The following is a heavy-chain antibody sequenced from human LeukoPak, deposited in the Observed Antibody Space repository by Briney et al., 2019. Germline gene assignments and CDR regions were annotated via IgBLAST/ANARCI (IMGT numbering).Heavy chain of an antibody. V-gene: IGHV1-69*05. CDR1: GYTFTSYD. D-gene: IGHD6-19*01. Sequence: SVKVSCKASGYTFTSYDISWVRQAPGQGLEWMGGIIPIFGTANYAQKFQGRVTITTDESTSTAYMELSSLRSEDTAVYYCAREGNQYSSGWYAFDYWGQGTLVTVSS. CDR3: AREGNQYSSGWYAFDY. CDR2: IIPIFGTA. J-gene: IGHJ4*02.